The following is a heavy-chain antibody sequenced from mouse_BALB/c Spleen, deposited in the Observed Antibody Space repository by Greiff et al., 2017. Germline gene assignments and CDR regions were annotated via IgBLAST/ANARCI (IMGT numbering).Heavy chain of an antibody. CDR3: ARVRDGNYAMDY. CDR1: GFDFSRYW. J-gene: IGHJ4*01. D-gene: IGHD2-1*01. Sequence: EVQLVESGGGLVQPGGSLKLSCAASGFDFSRYWMSWVRQAPGKGLEWIGEINPDSSTINYTPSLKDKFIISRDNAKNTLYLQMSKVRSEDTALYYCARVRDGNYAMDYWGQGTSVTVSS. V-gene: IGHV4-1*02. CDR2: INPDSSTI.